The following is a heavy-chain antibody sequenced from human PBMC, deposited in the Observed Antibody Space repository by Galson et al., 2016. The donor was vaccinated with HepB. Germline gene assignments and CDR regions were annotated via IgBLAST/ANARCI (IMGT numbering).Heavy chain of an antibody. D-gene: IGHD3-3*01. CDR3: ARDSLFGVAITNWFDP. CDR1: GGSVSSSNW. CDR2: IYHSGSA. J-gene: IGHJ5*02. V-gene: IGHV4-4*02. Sequence: SETLSLTCTVSGGSVSSSNWWSWVRQPPGKGLEWIGEIYHSGSANYNPSLKSRVTISMDKSKNQFSLNLTSVTAADTAVYYCARDSLFGVAITNWFDPWGQGTLVTVSS.